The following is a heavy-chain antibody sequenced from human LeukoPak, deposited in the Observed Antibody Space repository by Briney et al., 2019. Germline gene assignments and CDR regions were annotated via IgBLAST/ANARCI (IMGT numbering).Heavy chain of an antibody. J-gene: IGHJ4*02. Sequence: GSSVKVSCKASGGTFSSYAISWVRQAPVQGLEWMGGIIPIFRTANYAQKFQGRVTITTDESTSTAYMELSSLRSEDTAVYYCARGSYSGSYSGAFEFDYWGQGTLVTVSS. CDR2: IIPIFRTA. CDR1: GGTFSSYA. CDR3: ARGSYSGSYSGAFEFDY. V-gene: IGHV1-69*05. D-gene: IGHD1-26*01.